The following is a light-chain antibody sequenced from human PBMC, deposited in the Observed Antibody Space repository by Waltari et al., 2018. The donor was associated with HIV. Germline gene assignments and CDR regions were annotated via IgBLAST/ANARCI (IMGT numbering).Light chain of an antibody. CDR3: QQYYTVPPT. J-gene: IGKJ4*01. Sequence: DIVMTPYPDSLAVSLGERAMLNCTSSRTGFYSYDNKNYLNLYYQRPGQSPKMLIFGASTRAFGVPDRFRGSGSGTDFSLTLSSLQADDFGVYYCQQYYTVPPTFGGGTKVEI. V-gene: IGKV4-1*01. CDR2: GAS. CDR1: RTGFYSYDNKNY.